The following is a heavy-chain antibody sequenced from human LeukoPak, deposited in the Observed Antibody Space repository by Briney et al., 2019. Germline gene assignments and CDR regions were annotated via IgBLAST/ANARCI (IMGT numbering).Heavy chain of an antibody. D-gene: IGHD3-9*01. CDR1: GFSVNGNY. J-gene: IGHJ4*02. CDR3: ARRAKTDWFYDF. V-gene: IGHV3-53*04. Sequence: PGGSLTLSCAASGFSVNGNYMNWVRQAPGKGLEWVSEIYSGGTTYYADSVKGRFTISRHHSKNILYLQMKSLRADDAAVYYCARRAKTDWFYDFWGQGALVTVSS. CDR2: IYSGGTT.